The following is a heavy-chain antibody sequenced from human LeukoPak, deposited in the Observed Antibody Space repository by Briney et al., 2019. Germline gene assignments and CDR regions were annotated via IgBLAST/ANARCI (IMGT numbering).Heavy chain of an antibody. V-gene: IGHV3-74*01. CDR1: GFTLSQYW. D-gene: IGHD2-15*01. Sequence: GGSLRLSCSASGFTLSQYWMHWVRQAPGKGLVWAARVNEDGSRIDHADSVRGRFTISRDITKSTLFLQMNSLRVEDSAIYYCVRDFGGEDDYWGQGILVTVSS. CDR3: VRDFGGEDDY. J-gene: IGHJ4*02. CDR2: VNEDGSRI.